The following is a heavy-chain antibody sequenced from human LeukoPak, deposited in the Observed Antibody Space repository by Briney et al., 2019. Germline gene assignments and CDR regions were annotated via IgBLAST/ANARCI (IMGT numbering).Heavy chain of an antibody. CDR1: GFTISSYTFGSYT. D-gene: IGHD4-11*01. J-gene: IGHJ4*02. Sequence: PGESLRLSCAASGFTISSYTFGSYTMNWVRQAPGKGLEWVASIDSTSRYIYYTDSVKGRFTISKDNANSSLHLQMNSLRAEDTAVYYCARDQDYSKGFDYWGQGTLATVSS. CDR3: ARDQDYSKGFDY. CDR2: IDSTSRYI. V-gene: IGHV3-21*01.